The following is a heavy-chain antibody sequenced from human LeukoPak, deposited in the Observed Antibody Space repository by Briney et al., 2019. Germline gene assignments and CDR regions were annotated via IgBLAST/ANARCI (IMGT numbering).Heavy chain of an antibody. D-gene: IGHD3-3*01. CDR2: IYYSGST. CDR1: GGSIGSADYY. J-gene: IGHJ5*02. Sequence: SETLSLTCTVSGGSIGSADYYWSWLRQPPGKGLEWIGCIYYSGSTYYNPSLKSRVTISVDTSKNQFSLKLNSVTAADTAVYYCARGVERIFGVVNWFDPWGQGTPVTVSS. CDR3: ARGVERIFGVVNWFDP. V-gene: IGHV4-30-4*01.